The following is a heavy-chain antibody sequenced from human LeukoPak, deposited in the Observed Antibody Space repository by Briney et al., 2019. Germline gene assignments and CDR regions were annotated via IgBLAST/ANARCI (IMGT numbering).Heavy chain of an antibody. CDR3: ARPPGPHYYYYMDV. J-gene: IGHJ6*03. Sequence: GGTLRLSCAASGFTFSSYWMHWVRQPPGKGLVWISRINSNGSSTSYADSVKGRFTISRDNAKNTLYLQMNSLRAEDTAVYYCARPPGPHYYYYMDVWGKGTTVTVSS. CDR1: GFTFSSYW. CDR2: INSNGSST. V-gene: IGHV3-74*01.